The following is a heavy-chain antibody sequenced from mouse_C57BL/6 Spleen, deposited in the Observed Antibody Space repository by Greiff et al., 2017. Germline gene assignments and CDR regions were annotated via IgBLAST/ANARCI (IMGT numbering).Heavy chain of an antibody. CDR3: VFTTVVGAMDY. D-gene: IGHD1-1*01. CDR1: GYTFTSYW. CDR2: IDPSDSYT. J-gene: IGHJ4*01. V-gene: IGHV1-50*01. Sequence: QVQLQQPGAELVKPGASVKLSCKASGYTFTSYWMQWVKQRPGQGLEWIGEIDPSDSYTNYNQKFKGKATLTVDPSSSTAYMQRSSLTSEDSAVYYCVFTTVVGAMDYWGQGTSVTVSS.